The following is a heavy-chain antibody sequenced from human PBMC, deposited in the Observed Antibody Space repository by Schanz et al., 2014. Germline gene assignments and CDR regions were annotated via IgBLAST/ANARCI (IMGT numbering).Heavy chain of an antibody. Sequence: QVQWVQSGADVKKPGTAVKVSCKASGYTFTRHYMHWVRQAPGQGPEWMGIIHPSGGSTNYAQQFLGRLTMTRDTSTNTVYMNLSSLTSADTAVYYCARGFLASGGKTFDCWGQGTLVTVSS. J-gene: IGHJ4*02. V-gene: IGHV1-46*01. D-gene: IGHD1-26*01. CDR3: ARGFLASGGKTFDC. CDR2: IHPSGGST. CDR1: GYTFTRHY.